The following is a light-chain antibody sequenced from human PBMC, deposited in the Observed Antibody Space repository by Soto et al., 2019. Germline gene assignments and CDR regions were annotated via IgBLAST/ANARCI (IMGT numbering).Light chain of an antibody. CDR3: TSYTSTTSYV. J-gene: IGLJ1*01. V-gene: IGLV2-14*01. Sequence: QSDLTQPASVSGSPGHSITLACTGTSSDVGGSNYFSWYQQHPGKAPKLMIYEVSNRPSGVSNRFSCSKSGNTASLTISGLQAEDEADYYCTSYTSTTSYVFGAGTKVTVL. CDR2: EVS. CDR1: SSDVGGSNY.